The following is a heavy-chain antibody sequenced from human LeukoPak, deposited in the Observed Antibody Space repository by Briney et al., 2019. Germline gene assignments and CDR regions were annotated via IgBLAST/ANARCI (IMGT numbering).Heavy chain of an antibody. CDR1: GFTFSSYG. D-gene: IGHD3-22*01. CDR3: TREGYYAFDI. J-gene: IGHJ3*02. V-gene: IGHV3-30*19. CDR2: ISFDGTNK. Sequence: QPGRSLRLSCAASGFTFSSYGMHWVRQAPGKGLEWVAIISFDGTNKDYADYVKGRFTISRDNSENTLFLQMKSLRAEDTAVYYCTREGYYAFDIWGQGTMVTVSS.